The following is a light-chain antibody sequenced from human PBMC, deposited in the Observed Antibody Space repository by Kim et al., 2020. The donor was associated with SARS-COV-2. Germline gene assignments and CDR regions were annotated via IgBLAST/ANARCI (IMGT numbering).Light chain of an antibody. CDR3: QAWDSSTHVV. Sequence: SYELTQPPSVSVSPGRTASITCSGDKLGDKYVCWYQQKPGQSPVLVIYQDNRRPSGIPERFSASNSGNTATLTIRGTQAMDEADYYCQAWDSSTHVVFGGVTQLNVL. J-gene: IGLJ2*01. CDR1: KLGDKY. CDR2: QDN. V-gene: IGLV3-1*01.